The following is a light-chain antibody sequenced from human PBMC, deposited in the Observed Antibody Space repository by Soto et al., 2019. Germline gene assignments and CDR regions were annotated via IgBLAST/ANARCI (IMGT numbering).Light chain of an antibody. CDR1: QRISTW. Sequence: DIQMTQSPSTLSASVVDGVTITFRASQRISTWLAWYQQKPGKAPKLLISDASSFETGVPSRFSGSGSGTEFTLTINSLQPDDFATYYCQQYKSYWTFGQGTKVDIK. CDR2: DAS. V-gene: IGKV1-5*01. J-gene: IGKJ1*01. CDR3: QQYKSYWT.